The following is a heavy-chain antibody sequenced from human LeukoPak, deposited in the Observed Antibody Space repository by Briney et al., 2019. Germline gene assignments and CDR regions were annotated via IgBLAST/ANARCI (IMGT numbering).Heavy chain of an antibody. Sequence: SQTLSLTCAISGDSVSRDSIAWNWIRQSPSRGLEWLGRTYYKSAWYNDYAVSVKGRIIINPDTSKNQFSLQLNSVAPEDTAVYYCARGTGWPQFDYWGQGTLVTVSS. J-gene: IGHJ4*02. V-gene: IGHV6-1*01. D-gene: IGHD6-19*01. CDR2: TYYKSAWYN. CDR1: GDSVSRDSIA. CDR3: ARGTGWPQFDY.